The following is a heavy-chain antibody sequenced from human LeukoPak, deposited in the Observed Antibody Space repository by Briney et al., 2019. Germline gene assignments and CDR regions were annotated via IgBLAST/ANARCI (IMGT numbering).Heavy chain of an antibody. D-gene: IGHD4-17*01. V-gene: IGHV3-30*03. CDR3: ARPRGGYGDYDHYFDY. CDR2: ISYDGSDK. CDR1: GFTFSSFD. Sequence: PGGSLRLSCAASGFTFSSFDMHWVRQAPGKGLAWVAVISYDGSDKYYADSVKGRFTISRDNSWNTLYLQMNSLRAEDTAVYYCARPRGGYGDYDHYFDYWGQGTLVTVSS. J-gene: IGHJ4*02.